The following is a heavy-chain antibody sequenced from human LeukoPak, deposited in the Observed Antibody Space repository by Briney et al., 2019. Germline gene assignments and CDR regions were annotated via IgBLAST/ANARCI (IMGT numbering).Heavy chain of an antibody. CDR3: ARRFPVEMATISAFDI. CDR2: IIPIFGTA. V-gene: IGHV1-69*06. CDR1: GGTFSSYA. D-gene: IGHD5-24*01. Sequence: SVKVSCKASGGTFSSYAISWVRQAPGQGLEWMGGIIPIFGTANYAQKFQGRVTITADKSTSTAYMELSSLRSEDTAVYYCARRFPVEMATISAFDIWGQGTMVTVSS. J-gene: IGHJ3*02.